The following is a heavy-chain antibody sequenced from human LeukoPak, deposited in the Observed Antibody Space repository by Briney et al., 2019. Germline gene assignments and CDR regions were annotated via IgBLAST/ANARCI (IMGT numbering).Heavy chain of an antibody. CDR3: ARDPLYSSGWYYFGPRGYNWFDP. J-gene: IGHJ5*02. Sequence: VASVKVSCKASGGTFSSYAISWVRQAPGQGLEWMGGIIPIFGTANYAQKFQGRVTITADESTSTAYMELSSLRSEDTAVYYCARDPLYSSGWYYFGPRGYNWFDPWGQGTLVTVSS. D-gene: IGHD6-19*01. CDR1: GGTFSSYA. V-gene: IGHV1-69*13. CDR2: IIPIFGTA.